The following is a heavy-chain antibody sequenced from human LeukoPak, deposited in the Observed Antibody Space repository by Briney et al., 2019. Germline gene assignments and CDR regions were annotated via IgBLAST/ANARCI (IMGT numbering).Heavy chain of an antibody. D-gene: IGHD6-13*01. CDR1: GGSISSGGYS. CDR2: IYHSGST. CDR3: ARHNSSSWPYYYYYGMDV. J-gene: IGHJ6*02. Sequence: SETLSLTCAVSGGSISSGGYSWSWIRQPPGKGLEWIGYIYHSGSTYYNPSLKSRVTISVDRSKNQFSLKLSSVTAADTAVYYCARHNSSSWPYYYYYGMDVWGQGTTVTVSS. V-gene: IGHV4-30-2*01.